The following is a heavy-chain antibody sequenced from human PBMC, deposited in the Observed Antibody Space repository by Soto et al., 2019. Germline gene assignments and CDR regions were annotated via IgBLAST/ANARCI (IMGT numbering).Heavy chain of an antibody. Sequence: GGSLRLSCAASGFTFSSYSMNWVRQAPGKGLEWVSYISSSSSTIYYADSVKGRFTISRDNAKNSLYLQMNSLRAEDTAAYYCARDLGSSRYPEYFQHWGQGTLVTLSS. D-gene: IGHD6-13*01. CDR1: GFTFSSYS. J-gene: IGHJ1*01. V-gene: IGHV3-48*01. CDR3: ARDLGSSRYPEYFQH. CDR2: ISSSSSTI.